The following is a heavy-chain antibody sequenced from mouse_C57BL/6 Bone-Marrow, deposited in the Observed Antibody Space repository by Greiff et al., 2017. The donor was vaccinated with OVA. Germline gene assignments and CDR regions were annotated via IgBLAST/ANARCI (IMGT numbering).Heavy chain of an antibody. V-gene: IGHV1-4*01. Sequence: VKLMESGAELARPGASVKMSCKASGYTFTSYTMHWVKQRPGQGLEWIGYINPSSGYTKYNQKFKDKATLTADKSSSTAYMQLSSLTSEDAAVYYGARRGGYDVNYFDYWGQGTTLTVSS. D-gene: IGHD2-2*01. CDR2: INPSSGYT. J-gene: IGHJ2*01. CDR1: GYTFTSYT. CDR3: ARRGGYDVNYFDY.